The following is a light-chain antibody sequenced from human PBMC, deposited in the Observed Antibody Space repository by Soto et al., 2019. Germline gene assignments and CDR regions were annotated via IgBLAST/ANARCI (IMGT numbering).Light chain of an antibody. Sequence: QAVVTQPASVSGSPGQSITISCTGTSSDVGGYNYVSWYQHHPGKAPKLIIYEVSNRPSGVSNRFSGSKSGNTASLTISGLQAEDEADYYCSFYTISGVFGXGTKLTVL. J-gene: IGLJ3*02. CDR1: SSDVGGYNY. CDR2: EVS. CDR3: SFYTISGV. V-gene: IGLV2-14*01.